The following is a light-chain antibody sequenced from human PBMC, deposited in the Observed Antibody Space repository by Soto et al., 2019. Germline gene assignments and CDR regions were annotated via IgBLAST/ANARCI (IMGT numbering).Light chain of an antibody. CDR3: QVWDGLSDHVI. Sequence: SYVLTQPPSVSVAPRQTARITCGGNNIESKSVHWYQQRPGQAPVLVVHDDSDRPSGIPERISGSNSGNTATLTISRVEAGDEAEYYCQVWDGLSDHVIFGGGTKLTVL. CDR2: DDS. CDR1: NIESKS. V-gene: IGLV3-21*02. J-gene: IGLJ2*01.